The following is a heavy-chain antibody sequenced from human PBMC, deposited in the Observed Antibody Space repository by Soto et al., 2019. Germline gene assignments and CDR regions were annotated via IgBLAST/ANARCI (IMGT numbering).Heavy chain of an antibody. V-gene: IGHV3-53*01. CDR3: ARRKIGHYYYYGMDV. CDR2: IYSGGST. Sequence: EGSLRLSCAASRFTVSSNYMSWVRQAPGKGLEWVSVIYSGGSTYYADSVKGRFTISRDNSKNTLYLQMNSLRAEDTAVYYCARRKIGHYYYYGMDVWGQGTTVTVSS. CDR1: RFTVSSNY. J-gene: IGHJ6*02.